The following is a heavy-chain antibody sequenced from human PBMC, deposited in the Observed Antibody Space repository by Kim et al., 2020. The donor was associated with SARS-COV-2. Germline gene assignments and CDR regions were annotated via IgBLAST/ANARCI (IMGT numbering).Heavy chain of an antibody. D-gene: IGHD3-22*01. CDR3: AKDSYDSSGYYFLPYGMDV. CDR2: ISGSGGST. Sequence: GGSLRLSCAASGFTFSSYAMSWVRQAPGKGLEWVSAISGSGGSTYYADSVKGRFTISRDNSKNTLYLQMNSLRAEDTAVYYCAKDSYDSSGYYFLPYGMDVWGQGTTVTVSS. V-gene: IGHV3-23*01. CDR1: GFTFSSYA. J-gene: IGHJ6*02.